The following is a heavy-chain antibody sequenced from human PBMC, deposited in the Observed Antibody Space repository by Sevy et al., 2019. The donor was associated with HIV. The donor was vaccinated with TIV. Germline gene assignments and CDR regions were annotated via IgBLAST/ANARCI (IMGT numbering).Heavy chain of an antibody. CDR3: ARSSLGGMASMDV. D-gene: IGHD3-16*01. J-gene: IGHJ6*02. Sequence: GESLKISCAASGFTFSSYSMNWVRQAPGKGLEWVSSINSRGNYIYYADSVKGRFTISRDNAKNSLYLQMNSLRAEDTAVYYCARSSLGGMASMDVWGQRTTVTVSS. CDR1: GFTFSSYS. V-gene: IGHV3-21*01. CDR2: INSRGNYI.